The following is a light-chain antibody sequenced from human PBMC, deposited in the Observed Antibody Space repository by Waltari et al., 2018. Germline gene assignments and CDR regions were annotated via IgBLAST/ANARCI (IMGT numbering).Light chain of an antibody. CDR3: CSFAGTYTWV. J-gene: IGLJ3*02. CDR2: DVT. V-gene: IGLV2-11*01. CDR1: TSDVGGYNY. Sequence: SALTQPRSVSGSPGQSVTISCTGTTSDVGGYNYVSWYQHHPGKAPKLMICDVTQRPSGVPDRFSGSESANTASLTISGLQAEDESDYYCCSFAGTYTWVFGGGTKVTVL.